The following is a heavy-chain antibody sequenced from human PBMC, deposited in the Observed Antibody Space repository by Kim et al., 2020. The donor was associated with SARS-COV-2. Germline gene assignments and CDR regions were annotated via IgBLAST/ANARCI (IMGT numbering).Heavy chain of an antibody. D-gene: IGHD2-21*01. J-gene: IGHJ6*03. V-gene: IGHV3-11*01. CDR3: ERDVYYGCGGGRRSYYM. CDR1: GFTFSDYY. CDR2: ISSGGDTT. Sequence: GGSLRLSCAASGFTFSDYYMSWIRQAPGKGLELVSYISSGGDTTYYADSMKGRVTISRDNAKNTLLLDMNILSVDATAAYECERDVYYGCGGGRRSYYM.